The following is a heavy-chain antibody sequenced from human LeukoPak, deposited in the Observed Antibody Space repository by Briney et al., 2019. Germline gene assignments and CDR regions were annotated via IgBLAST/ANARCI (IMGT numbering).Heavy chain of an antibody. J-gene: IGHJ4*02. D-gene: IGHD3-22*01. V-gene: IGHV4-34*01. CDR3: ARALSSGYYYVDY. CDR1: GGSFSGYY. Sequence: SETLSLTCAVYGGSFSGYYWSWIRQPPGKGLEWIGEINHSGSTNYNPSLKSRVTISVDTSKNQFSLKLSSVTAADTAVYYCARALSSGYYYVDYWGQGTLVTVFS. CDR2: INHSGST.